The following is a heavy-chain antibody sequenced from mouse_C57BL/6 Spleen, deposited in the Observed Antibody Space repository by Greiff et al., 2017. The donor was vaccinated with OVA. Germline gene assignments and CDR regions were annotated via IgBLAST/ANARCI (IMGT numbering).Heavy chain of an antibody. CDR1: GFTFSSYA. D-gene: IGHD1-1*01. J-gene: IGHJ2*01. CDR3: ARGGHYYGSSYFDY. CDR2: ISDSGSYT. V-gene: IGHV5-4*01. Sequence: EVQGVESGGGLVKPGGSLKLSCAASGFTFSSYAMSWVRQTPEKRLEWVATISDSGSYTNYTDNVKGRFTISRDNAKNNLYLQMSHLKSEDTALYYCARGGHYYGSSYFDYWGQGTTLTVSS.